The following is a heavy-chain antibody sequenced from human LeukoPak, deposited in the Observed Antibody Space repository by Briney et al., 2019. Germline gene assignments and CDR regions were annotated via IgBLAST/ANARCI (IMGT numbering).Heavy chain of an antibody. V-gene: IGHV3-7*01. J-gene: IGHJ4*02. CDR1: GFTFSNSW. D-gene: IGHD6-6*01. CDR3: VRALGSSSADF. CDR2: INQDGSEK. Sequence: GGSPRLSCAASGFTFSNSWMSWVRQAPGKGLEWVANINQDGSEKYYVDSVEGRFTISRDNAKNSLSLQMDSLRGEDTAVYFCVRALGSSSADFWGQGILVTVSS.